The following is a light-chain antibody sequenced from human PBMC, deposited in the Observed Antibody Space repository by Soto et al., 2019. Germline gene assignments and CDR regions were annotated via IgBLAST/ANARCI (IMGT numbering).Light chain of an antibody. CDR2: HVS. Sequence: QSVLTQPASVSGSPGQSITISCTGTNGDVGNYNYVSWYQHHPGKAPKLMIYHVSYRPSGVSNRFSASKSGNTASLTISGLQAEDEADYYCCSYAGSSTYVFGTGTKVTVL. CDR3: CSYAGSSTYV. CDR1: NGDVGNYNY. J-gene: IGLJ1*01. V-gene: IGLV2-14*03.